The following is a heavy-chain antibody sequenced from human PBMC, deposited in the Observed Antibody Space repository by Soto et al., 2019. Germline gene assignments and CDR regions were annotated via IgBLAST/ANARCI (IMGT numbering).Heavy chain of an antibody. CDR1: GFPFNTFA. Sequence: EVQLLESGGESVQPGGSLRLSCAASGFPFNTFAMNWVRQAPGRGLEWIAMISGRGDISNYADSVRGRFTISRDNSKNTLFLQMSALRDDDTAVYYCANRCSNGWSRYNWFGPWGQGTLVTVSS. D-gene: IGHD6-19*01. CDR3: ANRCSNGWSRYNWFGP. CDR2: ISGRGDIS. V-gene: IGHV3-23*01. J-gene: IGHJ5*02.